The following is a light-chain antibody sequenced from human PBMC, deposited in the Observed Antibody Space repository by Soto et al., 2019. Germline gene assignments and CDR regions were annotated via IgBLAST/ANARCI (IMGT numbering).Light chain of an antibody. Sequence: QSVLTQPPSASGTPGQRVTLSCSGSSSNIGYNAVNWYQQLPGKAPKLIIYEVTDRPSGVSNRFSGSKSGNTASLTISGLQAEDEAEYYCSSYTNINTRACVFGTGTKVTVL. J-gene: IGLJ1*01. V-gene: IGLV2-14*01. CDR1: SSNIGYNA. CDR3: SSYTNINTRACV. CDR2: EVT.